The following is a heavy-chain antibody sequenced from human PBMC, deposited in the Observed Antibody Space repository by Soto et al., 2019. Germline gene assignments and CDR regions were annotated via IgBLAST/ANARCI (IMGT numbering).Heavy chain of an antibody. D-gene: IGHD3-3*01. Sequence: PSETLSLTCTVSGGSVTNSSDYWGWIRQSPGKGLEWIGSVYYRGRSYSKSPVKSRVTISVDTSKNQFSLKLSSVTAADTAVYYCARGYYDFWSGYFRHYYYGMDVWGQGTTVTVSS. CDR1: GGSVTNSSDY. J-gene: IGHJ6*02. V-gene: IGHV4-39*07. CDR3: ARGYYDFWSGYFRHYYYGMDV. CDR2: VYYRGRS.